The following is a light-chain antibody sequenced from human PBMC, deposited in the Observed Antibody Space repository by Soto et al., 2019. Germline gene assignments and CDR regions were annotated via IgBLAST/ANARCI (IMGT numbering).Light chain of an antibody. CDR2: EVS. J-gene: IGLJ2*01. V-gene: IGLV2-14*01. CDR3: SSYTSSSTLV. Sequence: QSALTQPASVSGSPGQSITISCTGTSSDVGGYNYVSWYQQHPGKAPKLMIYEVSDRPSGFSNRFSGSKSGNTASLTISGLQAEDEADYYCSSYTSSSTLVFGGGTKPPS. CDR1: SSDVGGYNY.